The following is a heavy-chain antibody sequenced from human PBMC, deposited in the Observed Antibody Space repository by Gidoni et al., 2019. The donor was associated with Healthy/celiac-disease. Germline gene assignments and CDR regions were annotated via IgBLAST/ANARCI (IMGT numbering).Heavy chain of an antibody. CDR2: IYPGGSDT. V-gene: IGHV5-51*01. Sequence: EVQLVQSGAVVKKPGESLKISCTGSGYSFTSYWIGWVRQMPGKGLEWQGSIYPGGSDTRYSPSFQGQGTSSADKTISTAYLQWSSLKASDTAMYYCARHRYGGDGWLGAFDIWGQGTMVTVSS. J-gene: IGHJ3*02. CDR1: GYSFTSYW. CDR3: ARHRYGGDGWLGAFDI. D-gene: IGHD2-21*01.